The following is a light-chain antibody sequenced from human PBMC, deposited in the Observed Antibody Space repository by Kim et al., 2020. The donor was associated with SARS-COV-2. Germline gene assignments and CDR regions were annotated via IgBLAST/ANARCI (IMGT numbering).Light chain of an antibody. CDR1: QSVSSK. V-gene: IGKV3-15*01. J-gene: IGKJ5*01. Sequence: PGGGALHPSSASQSVSSKCAWYQKKPGQAPRPLHYGASTRATGIPARFSGSGSGTEFSLTISSRQSEDVAVYYCQQFYNWSPITFGQGTRVEIK. CDR2: GAS. CDR3: QQFYNWSPIT.